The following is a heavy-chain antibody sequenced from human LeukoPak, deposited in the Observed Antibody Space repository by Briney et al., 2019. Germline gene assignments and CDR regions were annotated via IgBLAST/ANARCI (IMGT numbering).Heavy chain of an antibody. Sequence: SVKVSCTASGGTFSSYAISWVRQAPGQGLEWMGRIIPIFGTANYAQKFQGGVTITADKSTSTAYMQLSSLRSEDTAVYYCARDLAYCGGDCYPGGDYWGQGTLVTVSS. V-gene: IGHV1-69*06. CDR1: GGTFSSYA. D-gene: IGHD2-21*02. CDR2: IIPIFGTA. J-gene: IGHJ4*02. CDR3: ARDLAYCGGDCYPGGDY.